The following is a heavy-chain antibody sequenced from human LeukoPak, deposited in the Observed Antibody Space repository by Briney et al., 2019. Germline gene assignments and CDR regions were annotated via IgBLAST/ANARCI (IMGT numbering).Heavy chain of an antibody. V-gene: IGHV1-18*01. Sequence: EASVKASCKASGYTFISYGINWVRQAPGQGLEWMGWITTYSGKTNYAQKIQDRVTMTTDTSTSTAYMELRSLRSEDTAVYYCARGKESGSYYFPFSHDYWGQGTLVTVSS. J-gene: IGHJ4*02. CDR1: GYTFISYG. CDR3: ARGKESGSYYFPFSHDY. CDR2: ITTYSGKT. D-gene: IGHD3-10*01.